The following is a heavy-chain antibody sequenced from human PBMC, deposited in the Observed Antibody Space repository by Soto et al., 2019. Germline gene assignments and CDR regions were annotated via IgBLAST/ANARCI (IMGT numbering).Heavy chain of an antibody. CDR1: GYTFTSYH. J-gene: IGHJ6*02. CDR2: INPNGGST. V-gene: IGHV1-46*03. CDR3: ARAKDYYYGMDV. Sequence: QVQLVQSGPEVKKPGASVTVSCKASGYTFTSYHLHWVRQAPGQGLEWMAIINPNGGSTTYAQNFQGRVSMTRDTSTSTVYMELSSLRSEDTALYYCARAKDYYYGMDVWGQGTTVTVSS.